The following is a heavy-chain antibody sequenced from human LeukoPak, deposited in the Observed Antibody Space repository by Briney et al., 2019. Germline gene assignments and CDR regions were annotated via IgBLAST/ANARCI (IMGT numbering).Heavy chain of an antibody. CDR3: ATKRSGDTAMGTFDY. Sequence: SETLSLTCTVSGGSISSYYWSWIRQPAGEGLEWIGRIYTSGSTNYNPSLKSRVTISVDTSKNQFSLKLSSVTAADTAVYYCATKRSGDTAMGTFDYWGQGTLVTVSS. D-gene: IGHD5-18*01. CDR2: IYTSGST. J-gene: IGHJ4*02. CDR1: GGSISSYY. V-gene: IGHV4-4*07.